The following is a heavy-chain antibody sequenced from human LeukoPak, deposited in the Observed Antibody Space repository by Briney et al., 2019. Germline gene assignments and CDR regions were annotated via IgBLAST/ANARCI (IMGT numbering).Heavy chain of an antibody. CDR2: ISSSSSTI. CDR3: ARDGGAYCSGGSCYEVDAFDI. Sequence: LGGSLRLSCAASGFTFSSYSMNWVRQAPGKGLEWVSYISSSSSTIYYADSVKGRFTISRDNAKNSLYLQMNSLRDEDTAVYYCARDGGAYCSGGSCYEVDAFDIWGQGTMVTVSS. D-gene: IGHD2-15*01. CDR1: GFTFSSYS. V-gene: IGHV3-48*02. J-gene: IGHJ3*02.